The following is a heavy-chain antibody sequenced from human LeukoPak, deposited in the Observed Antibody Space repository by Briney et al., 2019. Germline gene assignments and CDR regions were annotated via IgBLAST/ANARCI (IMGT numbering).Heavy chain of an antibody. CDR1: GGTFSSYA. V-gene: IGHV1-69*13. J-gene: IGHJ5*02. CDR2: IIPIFGTA. D-gene: IGHD6-13*01. CDR3: ARGIAAERYNWFDP. Sequence: ASVNVSFKASGGTFSSYAISWVRQAPGQGLEWMGGIIPIFGTANYAQKFQGRVTITADESTSTAYMELSSLRSEDTAVYYCARGIAAERYNWFDPWGQGTLVTVSS.